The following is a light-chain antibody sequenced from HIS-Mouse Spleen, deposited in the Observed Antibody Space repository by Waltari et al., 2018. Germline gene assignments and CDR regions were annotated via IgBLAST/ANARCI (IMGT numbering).Light chain of an antibody. Sequence: QSALTQPPSASGSPGQSVTISCPGTSSAVGGYNSVPWYQQHPGKAPKLMLYEVSKRPSGVPDRFSGSKSGNTASLTVSGLQAEDEADYYCSSYAGSNNLVFGGGTKLTVL. CDR3: SSYAGSNNLV. J-gene: IGLJ2*01. CDR2: EVS. CDR1: SSAVGGYNS. V-gene: IGLV2-8*01.